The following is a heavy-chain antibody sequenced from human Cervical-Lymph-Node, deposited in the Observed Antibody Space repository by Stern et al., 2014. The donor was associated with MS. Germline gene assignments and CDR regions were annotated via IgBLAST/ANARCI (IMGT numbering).Heavy chain of an antibody. Sequence: EVQLEESGGGLVQPGGSLKLSCAASGFTFSGSAMHWVRQASGKGLEWVGRIRSKANSYATAYAASVKGRFTISRNDSKNTAYLQMNSLKTEDTAIYYXTRXGVGATGLDYWGQGILVTVSS. V-gene: IGHV3-73*01. CDR3: TRXGVGATGLDY. J-gene: IGHJ4*02. D-gene: IGHD1-26*01. CDR1: GFTFSGSA. CDR2: IRSKANSYAT.